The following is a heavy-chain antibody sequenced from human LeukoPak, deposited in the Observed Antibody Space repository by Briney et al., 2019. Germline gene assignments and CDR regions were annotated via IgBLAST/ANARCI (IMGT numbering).Heavy chain of an antibody. Sequence: KSSETLSLTCSVSGDPMSSSFWSWIRQPAGKGLEWMGRIYTSGRINHNPSLKSRVTLSLDTSKKQFSLKLTSVTAADTAVYYCARHQCSGTRCYNFYFYGMDVWGQGTTVTVSS. CDR3: ARHQCSGTRCYNFYFYGMDV. CDR1: GDPMSSSF. D-gene: IGHD2-2*02. CDR2: IYTSGRI. V-gene: IGHV4-4*07. J-gene: IGHJ6*02.